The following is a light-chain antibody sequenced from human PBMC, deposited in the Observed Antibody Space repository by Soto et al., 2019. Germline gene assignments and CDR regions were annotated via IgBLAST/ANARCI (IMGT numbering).Light chain of an antibody. V-gene: IGLV4-69*01. CDR3: QTWGTGIV. J-gene: IGLJ2*01. CDR1: SGHSSFA. Sequence: QPVLTQSPSASASLGASVKLTCTLSSGHSSFAIAWHQQQPEKGPRYLMKINSDGSHTKGDGIPDRFSGSGSGAERYLIISRLQSEDEADYYCQTWGTGIVFGGGTKVTVL. CDR2: INSDGSH.